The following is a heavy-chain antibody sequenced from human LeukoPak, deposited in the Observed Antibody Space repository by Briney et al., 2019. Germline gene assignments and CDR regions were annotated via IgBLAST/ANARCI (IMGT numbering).Heavy chain of an antibody. CDR2: IYYSGST. D-gene: IGHD2-15*01. V-gene: IGHV4-39*07. Sequence: SETLSLTCTVSGGSIGSSSYYWGWIRQPPGKGLEWIGSIYYSGSTYYNPSLKSRVTISVDTSKNQFSLKLSSVTAADMAVYYCARECSGGSCDTGGVDYWGQGTLVTVSS. CDR1: GGSIGSSSYY. J-gene: IGHJ4*02. CDR3: ARECSGGSCDTGGVDY.